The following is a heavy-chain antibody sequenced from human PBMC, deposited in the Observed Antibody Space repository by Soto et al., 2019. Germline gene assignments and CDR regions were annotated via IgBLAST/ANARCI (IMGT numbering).Heavy chain of an antibody. J-gene: IGHJ4*02. CDR1: GDSIGRGGYY. Sequence: TLSLTCTVSGDSIGRGGYYWTWIRQHPGKGLEWIAYIYTTGSTYYNPSLKSRVGISVDTSKNQFSLKLSSVTAADTAVYYCARRIPGYGSFDYWGQGTLGTGS. D-gene: IGHD6-13*01. V-gene: IGHV4-31*03. CDR2: IYTTGST. CDR3: ARRIPGYGSFDY.